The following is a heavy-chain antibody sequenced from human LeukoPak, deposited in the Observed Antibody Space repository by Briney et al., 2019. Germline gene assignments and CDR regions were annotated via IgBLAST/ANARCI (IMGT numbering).Heavy chain of an antibody. Sequence: PGGSLRLSCAASGFTFDDYAMHWVRQAPGKGLEWVSGISWNSGSIGYADSVKGRFTISRDNAKNSLYLQMNSLRAEDMALYYCAKGGSSGWWEPDYWGQGTLVTVSS. V-gene: IGHV3-9*03. J-gene: IGHJ4*02. CDR3: AKGGSSGWWEPDY. CDR2: ISWNSGSI. CDR1: GFTFDDYA. D-gene: IGHD6-19*01.